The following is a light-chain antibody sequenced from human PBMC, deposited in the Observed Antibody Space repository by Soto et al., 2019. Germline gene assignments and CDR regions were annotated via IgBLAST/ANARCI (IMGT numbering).Light chain of an antibody. Sequence: IQMTQSPSSLSASVGARVTITCRASQSISSFLNWYQQIPGKAPKLLIYAASSLQSGIPSRFSGSGSGTDFTLTISSLQPEDFATYYCQQSHSTAWTFGQGTKVDIK. J-gene: IGKJ1*01. V-gene: IGKV1-39*01. CDR3: QQSHSTAWT. CDR2: AAS. CDR1: QSISSF.